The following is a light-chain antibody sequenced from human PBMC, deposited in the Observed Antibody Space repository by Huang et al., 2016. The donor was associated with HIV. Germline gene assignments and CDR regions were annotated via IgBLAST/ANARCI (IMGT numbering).Light chain of an antibody. CDR2: GAS. V-gene: IGKV3-15*01. Sequence: EIIMTQSPATLSVSPGGRATLSCRASQSISTNLAWYQQKFGQAPRLLISGASTRATGIPARFSGSGSGTEFTLTIDSLQSEDFAIYYCHEYNNWSRQGGYTFGQGTKLEIK. CDR3: HEYNNWSRQGGYT. J-gene: IGKJ2*01. CDR1: QSISTN.